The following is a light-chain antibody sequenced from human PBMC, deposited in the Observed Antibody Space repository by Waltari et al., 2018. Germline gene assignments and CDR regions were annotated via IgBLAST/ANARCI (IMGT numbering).Light chain of an antibody. CDR2: GAS. J-gene: IGKJ1*01. CDR1: QSVSRT. V-gene: IGKV3-20*01. Sequence: EIVLTQSPGTLLLSPGAGATLSCRASQSVSRTLAWYQQKPGQAPRLLIYGASRRATGIPDRFSGSGSGTDFSLTISRLEPDDSAVYFCQHYVSLPATFGQGTKVEIK. CDR3: QHYVSLPAT.